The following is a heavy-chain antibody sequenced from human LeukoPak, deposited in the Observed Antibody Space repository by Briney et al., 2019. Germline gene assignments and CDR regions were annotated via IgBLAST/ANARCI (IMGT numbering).Heavy chain of an antibody. CDR3: ASGPVYYDSSGTDY. Sequence: PSETLSLTCTVSGGSISSYYWSWIRQPAGKGLEWIGRIYTSGSTNYNPSLKSPVTMSVDTSKNQFSLKLSSVTAADTAVYYCASGPVYYDSSGTDYWGQGTLVTVSS. D-gene: IGHD3-22*01. CDR1: GGSISSYY. J-gene: IGHJ4*02. V-gene: IGHV4-4*07. CDR2: IYTSGST.